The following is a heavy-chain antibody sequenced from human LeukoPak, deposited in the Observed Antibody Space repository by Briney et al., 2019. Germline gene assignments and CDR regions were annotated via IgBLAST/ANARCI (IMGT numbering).Heavy chain of an antibody. V-gene: IGHV3-23*01. CDR2: ISGSGGST. CDR3: AKESGRYYGSGFCDY. CDR1: GFTVSSSY. Sequence: GGSLRLSCAASGFTVSSSYMSWVRQAPGKGLEWVSAISGSGGSTYYADSVKGRFTISRDNSKNTLYLQVNSLRAEDAAVYYCAKESGRYYGSGFCDYWGQGTLVTVSS. J-gene: IGHJ4*02. D-gene: IGHD3-10*01.